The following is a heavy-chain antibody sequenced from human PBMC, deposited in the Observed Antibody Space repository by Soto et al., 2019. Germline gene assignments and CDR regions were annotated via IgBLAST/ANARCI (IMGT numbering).Heavy chain of an antibody. D-gene: IGHD3-3*01. Sequence: PGGSLRLSCAASGFTVSSNYMSWVRQAPGKGLEWVSVIYSGGSTYYADSVKGRFTISRDNSKNTLYLQMNSLRAEDTAVYYCARGIFGVVPDYYGMDVWGQGTTVTVSS. CDR3: ARGIFGVVPDYYGMDV. CDR2: IYSGGST. CDR1: GFTVSSNY. J-gene: IGHJ6*02. V-gene: IGHV3-66*01.